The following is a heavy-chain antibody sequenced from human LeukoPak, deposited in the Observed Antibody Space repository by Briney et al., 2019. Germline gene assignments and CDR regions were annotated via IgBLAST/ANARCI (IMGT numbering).Heavy chain of an antibody. Sequence: SVKVSCKASGGTFSSYAISWVRQAPGQGLEWMGRIIPILGIANYAQKFQDRVTITADKSTTTAYMELSSLTSDDTAVYYCARALRGGDYSADYWGQGTLVTVSS. D-gene: IGHD2-15*01. CDR3: ARALRGGDYSADY. J-gene: IGHJ4*02. V-gene: IGHV1-69*04. CDR2: IIPILGIA. CDR1: GGTFSSYA.